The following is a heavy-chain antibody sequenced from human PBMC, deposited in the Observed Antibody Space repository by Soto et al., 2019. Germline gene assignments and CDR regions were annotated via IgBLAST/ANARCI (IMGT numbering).Heavy chain of an antibody. D-gene: IGHD3-10*01. CDR2: ISWNSGSI. Sequence: EVQLVESGGGLVQPGRSLRLSCAASGFTFDDYAMHWVRQAPGKGLEWVSGISWNSGSIGYADSVKGRFTISRDNAKNSLYLQMNSLRAEDTALYYCAKDRTSGELSGWFDPWGQGTLVTVSS. V-gene: IGHV3-9*01. CDR1: GFTFDDYA. CDR3: AKDRTSGELSGWFDP. J-gene: IGHJ5*02.